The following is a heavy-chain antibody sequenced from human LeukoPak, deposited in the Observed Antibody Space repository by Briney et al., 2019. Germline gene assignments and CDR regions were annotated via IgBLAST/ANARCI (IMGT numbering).Heavy chain of an antibody. CDR1: GFTFSSNA. D-gene: IGHD6-19*01. J-gene: IGHJ4*02. Sequence: PGGSLRLSCAASGFTFSSNALSWVRQPPGKGLEWVSAISESGGRTYYADPVKGRFTISRDNSKNMLYLQLNSLRAEDTALYYCAKLVAVAGSDDYWGQGTLVTVSS. V-gene: IGHV3-23*01. CDR2: ISESGGRT. CDR3: AKLVAVAGSDDY.